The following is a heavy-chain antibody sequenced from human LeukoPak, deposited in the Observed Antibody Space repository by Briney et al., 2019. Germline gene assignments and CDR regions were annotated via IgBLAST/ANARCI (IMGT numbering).Heavy chain of an antibody. CDR2: ISAYNDNT. Sequence: ASVKVSCKASGDTFSSYIINWVRQAPGQGLEWMGWISAYNDNTSYAQMFQDRVTMSTDTSTSTAYMELRSLRFDDTAVYYCARLGYCSSNSCYGVDYWGQGTLVTVSS. D-gene: IGHD2-2*01. CDR1: GDTFSSYI. V-gene: IGHV1-18*01. J-gene: IGHJ4*02. CDR3: ARLGYCSSNSCYGVDY.